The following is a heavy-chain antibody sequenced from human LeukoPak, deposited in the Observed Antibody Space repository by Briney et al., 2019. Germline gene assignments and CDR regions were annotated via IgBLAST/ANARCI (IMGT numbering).Heavy chain of an antibody. D-gene: IGHD3-9*01. CDR1: GVSINDYY. J-gene: IGHJ4*02. V-gene: IGHV4-34*01. CDR3: ARIRCGHSGSVCYNH. CDR2: ISHAEGT. Sequence: PSETLSLTCGVFGVSINDYYWSWIRQSPGKGLEWIGEISHAEGTRYNPSLESRVAMSVGTSENQLSLKLIFVTAADTAVYYCARIRCGHSGSVCYNHWGLGTLVTVSS.